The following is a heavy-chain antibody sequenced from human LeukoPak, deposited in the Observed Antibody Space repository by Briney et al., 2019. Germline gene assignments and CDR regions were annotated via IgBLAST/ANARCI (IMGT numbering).Heavy chain of an antibody. D-gene: IGHD3-22*01. J-gene: IGHJ3*02. V-gene: IGHV4-34*01. Sequence: PSETLSLTCAVYGGSFSGYYWSWIRQPPGKGLGWIGEINHSGSTNYNPSLKSRVTISVDTSKNQFSLKLSSVTAADTAVYYCARDPTYYYDSSGYTQDRDAFDIWGQGTMVTVSS. CDR3: ARDPTYYYDSSGYTQDRDAFDI. CDR1: GGSFSGYY. CDR2: INHSGST.